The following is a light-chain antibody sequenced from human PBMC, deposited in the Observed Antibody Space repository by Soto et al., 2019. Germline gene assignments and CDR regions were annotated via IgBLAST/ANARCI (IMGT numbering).Light chain of an antibody. CDR1: SPNVGTNP. J-gene: IGLJ1*01. V-gene: IGLV1-44*01. CDR2: TNS. Sequence: QSALTQPPSASGTPGQTVTISCSISSPNVGTNPVAWYQQLPGTAPKLLIYTNSQRPLGVPVRFSGSKSGTSASLAISGLPSEDEGAYYCATWDENVYVFGTGTKVTVL. CDR3: ATWDENVYV.